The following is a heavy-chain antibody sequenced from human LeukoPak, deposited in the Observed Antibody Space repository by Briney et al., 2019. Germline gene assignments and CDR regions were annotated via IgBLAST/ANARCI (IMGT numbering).Heavy chain of an antibody. CDR2: INTNTGNP. CDR1: GYTFTNYA. CDR3: ARVPFVVMGDTGNWFDP. V-gene: IGHV7-4-1*02. Sequence: ASVKVSCKASGYTFTNYAMNWVRQAPGQGLEWIGWINTNTGNPTYAQGFTGRFVFSLDTLVSTAYLQIRSLKADDTAVYYCARVPFVVMGDTGNWFDPWGQGTLVTVSS. J-gene: IGHJ5*02. D-gene: IGHD1-26*01.